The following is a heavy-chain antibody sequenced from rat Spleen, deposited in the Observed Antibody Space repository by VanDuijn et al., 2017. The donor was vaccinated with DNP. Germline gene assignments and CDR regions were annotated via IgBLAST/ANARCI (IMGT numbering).Heavy chain of an antibody. J-gene: IGHJ2*01. CDR3: ARRNIGTSTLDY. CDR1: GYSITSNY. Sequence: EVQLQESGPGLVKPSQSLSLPCSVTGYSITSNYNWVWIRKFPGTRLEWIGHISYSGSTSYHPYLKRQIYITRDTSNNQFFMQLSSVTTEDTATYYCARRNIGTSTLDYWGQGVMVTVSS. V-gene: IGHV3-1*01. CDR2: ISYSGST. D-gene: IGHD1-5*01.